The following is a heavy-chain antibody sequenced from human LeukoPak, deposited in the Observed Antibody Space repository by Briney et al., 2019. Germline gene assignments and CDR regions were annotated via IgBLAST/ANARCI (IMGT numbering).Heavy chain of an antibody. CDR3: ARESEDWFDP. CDR2: IIPIFGTA. J-gene: IGHJ5*02. CDR1: GGTFSSYA. V-gene: IGHV1-69*13. Sequence: ASVKVSCKASGGTFSSYATSWVRQAPGQGLEWMGGIIPIFGTANYAQKFQGRVTITADESTSTAYMELSSLRSEDTAVYYCARESEDWFDPWGQGTLVTVSS.